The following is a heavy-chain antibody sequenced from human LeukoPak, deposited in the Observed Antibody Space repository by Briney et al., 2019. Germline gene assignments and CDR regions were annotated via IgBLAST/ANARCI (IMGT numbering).Heavy chain of an antibody. CDR1: GFTFGTYG. CDR2: IWYDGSNK. D-gene: IGHD6-19*01. Sequence: PGGSLRLSCAASGFTFGTYGMHWVRQAPGKGLEWVAVIWYDGSNKYYADSVKGRFTISRDNSKNTLYLQMNSLRAEDTAVYYCARGRSSGWYRELFDYWGQGTLVTVS. J-gene: IGHJ4*02. V-gene: IGHV3-33*01. CDR3: ARGRSSGWYRELFDY.